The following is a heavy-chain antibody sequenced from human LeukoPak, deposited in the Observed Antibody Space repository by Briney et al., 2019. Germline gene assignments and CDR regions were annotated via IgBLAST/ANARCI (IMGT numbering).Heavy chain of an antibody. CDR2: ISSSSSTI. Sequence: PGGSLRLSCAASGFTFSSYSMNWVRQAPGKGLEWVSYISSSSSTIYYADSVKGRFTISRDNAKNSLYLQMNSLRAEDTAVYYCAREDKPAATTMFGYWGQGTLVTVSS. D-gene: IGHD2-2*01. V-gene: IGHV3-48*04. CDR3: AREDKPAATTMFGY. J-gene: IGHJ4*02. CDR1: GFTFSSYS.